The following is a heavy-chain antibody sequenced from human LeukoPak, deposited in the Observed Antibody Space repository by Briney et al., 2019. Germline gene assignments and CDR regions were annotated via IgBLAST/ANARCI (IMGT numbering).Heavy chain of an antibody. V-gene: IGHV4-39*01. CDR2: VHYTGST. Sequence: PSETLSLTCSVSGGSITSRTNYWGWVRQPPGKGLEWIGTVHYTGSTYYNPSLKSRLTISVDTSESQFSLKLSSVTAADTAVYYCATIGLWFRLIEYWGQGTLVTVSS. CDR1: GGSITSRTNY. D-gene: IGHD3-10*01. J-gene: IGHJ4*02. CDR3: ATIGLWFRLIEY.